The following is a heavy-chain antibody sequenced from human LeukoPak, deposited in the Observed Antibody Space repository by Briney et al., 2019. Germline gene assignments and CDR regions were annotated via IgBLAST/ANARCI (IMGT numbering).Heavy chain of an antibody. D-gene: IGHD3-3*01. V-gene: IGHV3-30-3*01. J-gene: IGHJ4*02. Sequence: GGSLRLSCAASGFTFSSYAMHWVRQAPGKGLEWVAVISYDGSNKYYADSVKGRFTISRDNSKNTLYLQMNSLRAEDTAVYYCAGLGDDFWSGYRYWGQGTLATVSS. CDR1: GFTFSSYA. CDR3: AGLGDDFWSGYRY. CDR2: ISYDGSNK.